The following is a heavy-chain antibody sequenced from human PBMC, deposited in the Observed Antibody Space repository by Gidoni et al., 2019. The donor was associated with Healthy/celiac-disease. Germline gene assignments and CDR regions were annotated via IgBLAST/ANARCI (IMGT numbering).Heavy chain of an antibody. CDR1: GFTFSSYS. CDR3: ARGDGANWFDP. J-gene: IGHJ5*02. V-gene: IGHV3-21*01. CDR2: ISSSSSYI. Sequence: EVQLVESGGGLVKPGGSLRLSCAASGFTFSSYSMNWVRQAPGKGLELVSSISSSSSYIYYADSVKGRFTISRDNAKNSLYLQMNSLRAEDTAVYYCARGDGANWFDPWGQGTLVTVSS.